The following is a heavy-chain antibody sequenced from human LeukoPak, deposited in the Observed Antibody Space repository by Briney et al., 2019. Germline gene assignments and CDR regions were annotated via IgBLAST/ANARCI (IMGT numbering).Heavy chain of an antibody. D-gene: IGHD3-22*01. Sequence: ASVKGSCKVSGYVRTELSMHWVRQAPGKGLEWMGGFDPEGDERIYAQKFQGRVTMTEDTSTDTAYMELSSLRSEDTAVYYCATELRSGYFDYWGQGTLVTVSS. CDR3: ATELRSGYFDY. J-gene: IGHJ4*02. V-gene: IGHV1-24*01. CDR1: GYVRTELS. CDR2: FDPEGDER.